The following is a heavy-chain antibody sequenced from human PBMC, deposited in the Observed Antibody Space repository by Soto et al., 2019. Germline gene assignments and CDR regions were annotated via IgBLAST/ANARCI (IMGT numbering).Heavy chain of an antibody. CDR1: GYTFTVYY. D-gene: IGHD3-3*01. V-gene: IGHV1-2*04. CDR2: INPNSGGT. Sequence: ASLKVSCKASGYTFTVYYMHWVRQAPGQGLEWMGWINPNSGGTNYAQKFQGWVTMTRDTSISTAYMELSRLRSDDTAVYYCARGKRFLEWCFDYWGQGTLVTVSS. CDR3: ARGKRFLEWCFDY. J-gene: IGHJ4*02.